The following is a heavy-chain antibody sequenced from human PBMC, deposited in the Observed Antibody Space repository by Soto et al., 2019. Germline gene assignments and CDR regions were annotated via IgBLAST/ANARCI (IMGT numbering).Heavy chain of an antibody. V-gene: IGHV1-69*13. J-gene: IGHJ4*02. CDR3: ARGVASGSYQIIAY. CDR2: IIPICGTA. Sequence: SVKVSCKASGGTFSSYAISWVRQAPGQGLEWMGGIIPICGTANYAQKFQGRVTITADASTSTAYMELRSLRSEDTAVDYCARGVASGSYQIIAYWGKGTLVTGS. D-gene: IGHD1-26*01. CDR1: GGTFSSYA.